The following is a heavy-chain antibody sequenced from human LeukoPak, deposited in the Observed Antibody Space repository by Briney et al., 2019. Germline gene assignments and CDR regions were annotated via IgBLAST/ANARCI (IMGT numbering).Heavy chain of an antibody. J-gene: IGHJ1*01. V-gene: IGHV4-59*01. CDR3: ARIGSGQKYFQH. CDR2: IYYSGST. D-gene: IGHD3-10*01. CDR1: GGSISSYY. Sequence: SETLSLTCTVSGGSISSYYWSWIRQPPGKGLEWIGYIYYSGSTNYNPSLKSRVTISVDTSKNQFSLKLSSVTAADTAVYYCARIGSGQKYFQHWGQGTLVTVSS.